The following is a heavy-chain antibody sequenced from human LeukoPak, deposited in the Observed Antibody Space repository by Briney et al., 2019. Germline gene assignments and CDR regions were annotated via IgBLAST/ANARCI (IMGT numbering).Heavy chain of an antibody. CDR1: GFTFSSYA. J-gene: IGHJ4*02. CDR2: ISGSGGST. Sequence: GSLRLSCAASGFTFSSYAMSWVRQAPGKGLEWVSAISGSGGSTYYADSVKGRFTISRDNAKNSLYLQMNSLRAEDTAVYYCARDRGVVPAIEPVYWGQGTLVTVSS. D-gene: IGHD2-2*01. V-gene: IGHV3-23*01. CDR3: ARDRGVVPAIEPVY.